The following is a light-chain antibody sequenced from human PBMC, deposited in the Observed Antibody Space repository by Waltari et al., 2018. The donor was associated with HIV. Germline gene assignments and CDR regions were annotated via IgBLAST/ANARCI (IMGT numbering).Light chain of an antibody. Sequence: DSNMTQSPSSLSASVGDRVTITCRASESIISYLNWYHQIPGKAPTLLIFGSSTLQDRVPSRFSGSGSATEFALSIAGLQREDFGTYFCQQTFSPPRTFGPGT. V-gene: IGKV1-39*01. J-gene: IGKJ2*01. CDR3: QQTFSPPRT. CDR1: ESIISY. CDR2: GSS.